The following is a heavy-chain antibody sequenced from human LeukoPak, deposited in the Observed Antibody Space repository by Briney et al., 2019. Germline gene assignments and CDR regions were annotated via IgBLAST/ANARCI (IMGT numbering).Heavy chain of an antibody. V-gene: IGHV4-59*01. CDR1: GGSISSYY. Sequence: SETLSLTCTVSGGSISSYYWSWIRQPPGKGLEWIGYIYYSGSTNYNPSLKSRVTISVDTSKNQFSLKLSSVTAADTAVYYCARSGYSYGYDYWGQGTLVTVSS. J-gene: IGHJ4*02. CDR3: ARSGYSYGYDY. CDR2: IYYSGST. D-gene: IGHD5-18*01.